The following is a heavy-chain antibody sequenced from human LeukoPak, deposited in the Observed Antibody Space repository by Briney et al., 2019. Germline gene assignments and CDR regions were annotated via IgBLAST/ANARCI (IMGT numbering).Heavy chain of an antibody. Sequence: PSETLSLTCAVYGGSFSGYYWSWIRQPPGKGLEWIGEINHSGSTNYNPSLKSRVTIPVDTSKNQFSLKLSSVTAADTAVYYCARGRTVARYYYYMDVWGKGTTVTVSS. CDR3: ARGRTVARYYYYMDV. D-gene: IGHD2-15*01. V-gene: IGHV4-34*01. CDR2: INHSGST. J-gene: IGHJ6*03. CDR1: GGSFSGYY.